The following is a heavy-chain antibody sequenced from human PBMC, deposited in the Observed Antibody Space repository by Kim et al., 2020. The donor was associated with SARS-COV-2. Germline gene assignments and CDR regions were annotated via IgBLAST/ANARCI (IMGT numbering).Heavy chain of an antibody. D-gene: IGHD1-7*01. CDR3: ARDFSHKDWNYAYFDY. CDR2: INPNSGGT. V-gene: IGHV1-2*02. Sequence: ASVKVSCKASGYTFTGYYMHWVRQAPGQGLEWMGWINPNSGGTNYAQKFQGRVTMTRDTSISTAYMELSRLRSDDTAVYYCARDFSHKDWNYAYFDYWGQGTLVTVSS. J-gene: IGHJ4*02. CDR1: GYTFTGYY.